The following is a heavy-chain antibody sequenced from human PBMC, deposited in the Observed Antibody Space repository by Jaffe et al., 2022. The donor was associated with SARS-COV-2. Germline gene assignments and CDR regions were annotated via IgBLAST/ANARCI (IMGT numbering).Heavy chain of an antibody. CDR1: GGSISSSSYY. CDR3: ASLRDGYITPDWYFDL. Sequence: QLQLQESGPGLVKPSETLSLTCTVSGGSISSSSYYWGWIRQPPGKGLEWIGSIYYSGSTYYNPSLKSRVTISVDTSKNQFSLKLSSVTAADTAVYYCASLRDGYITPDWYFDLWGRGTLVTVSS. J-gene: IGHJ2*01. D-gene: IGHD5-12*01. CDR2: IYYSGST. V-gene: IGHV4-39*01.